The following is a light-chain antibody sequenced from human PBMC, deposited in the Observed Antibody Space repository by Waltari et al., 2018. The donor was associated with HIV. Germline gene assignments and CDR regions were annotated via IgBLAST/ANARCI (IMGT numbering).Light chain of an antibody. CDR1: HSVSRD. Sequence: PGERATLTCRASHSVSRDLAWYQQKPGQAQRLLIYEASIRATGIPARFSGSGSGTDFTLTISGLEAEDFAVYYCQQRSIWPPALTFGGGTNVEIK. CDR2: EAS. J-gene: IGKJ4*01. CDR3: QQRSIWPPALT. V-gene: IGKV3-11*01.